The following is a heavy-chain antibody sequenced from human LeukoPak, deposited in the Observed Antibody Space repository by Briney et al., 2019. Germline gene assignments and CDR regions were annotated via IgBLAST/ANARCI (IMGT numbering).Heavy chain of an antibody. D-gene: IGHD6-19*01. J-gene: IGHJ4*02. CDR3: ARGPQSYNIGWYCDY. Sequence: GGSLRLSCAASGFTFSSYEMNWVRQAPGKGLEWVSYISSSRSTIYYADSVKGRFTISRDNAKNSLYLQMNSLRAEDTAVYYCARGPQSYNIGWYCDYWGQGTLVTVSS. V-gene: IGHV3-48*03. CDR1: GFTFSSYE. CDR2: ISSSRSTI.